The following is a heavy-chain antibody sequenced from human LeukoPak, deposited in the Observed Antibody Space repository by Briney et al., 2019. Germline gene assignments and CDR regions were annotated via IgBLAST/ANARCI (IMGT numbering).Heavy chain of an antibody. CDR3: TTSPRLDRFDY. J-gene: IGHJ4*02. CDR2: IKSKTDGGTT. Sequence: GGSLRLSCAASGFTFSNAWMSWVRLAPGKGLEWVGRIKSKTDGGTTDYAAPVKGRFTISRDDSKNTLYLQMNSLKTEDTAVYYCTTSPRLDRFDYWGQGTLVTVSS. D-gene: IGHD1-1*01. V-gene: IGHV3-15*01. CDR1: GFTFSNAW.